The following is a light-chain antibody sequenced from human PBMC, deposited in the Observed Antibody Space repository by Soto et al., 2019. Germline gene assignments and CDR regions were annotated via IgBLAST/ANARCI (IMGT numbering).Light chain of an antibody. CDR1: SSDFGGYNY. J-gene: IGLJ2*01. V-gene: IGLV2-14*01. CDR2: EDS. Sequence: QSVLTQPPSVSGSPGQSITISCTGTSSDFGGYNYVSWYQQHPGKAPKLMIYEDSNRPSGVSNRFSGSTSGNTASLTISGLEAECEADYYCSSYTSRSTLVFGGGTKLTVL. CDR3: SSYTSRSTLV.